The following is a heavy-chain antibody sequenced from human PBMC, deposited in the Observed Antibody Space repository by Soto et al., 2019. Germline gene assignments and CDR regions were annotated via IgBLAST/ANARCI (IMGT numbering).Heavy chain of an antibody. Sequence: PSETLSLTCTVSGGSISSYYWSWIQQPPGKGLEWIGYIYYSGSTNYNPSLKSRVTISVDTSKNQFSLKLSSVTAADTAVYYCARGTLGCSSTSCYMDVWGKGTTVTVSS. V-gene: IGHV4-59*01. J-gene: IGHJ6*03. D-gene: IGHD2-2*01. CDR2: IYYSGST. CDR3: ARGTLGCSSTSCYMDV. CDR1: GGSISSYY.